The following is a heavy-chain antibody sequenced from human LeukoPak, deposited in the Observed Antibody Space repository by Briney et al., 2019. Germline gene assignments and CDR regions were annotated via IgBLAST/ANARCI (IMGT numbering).Heavy chain of an antibody. CDR2: IYSDGSV. J-gene: IGHJ4*02. CDR3: ARGPAASGYFDY. Sequence: SETLSLTRSFSGGSISSHYWSWLRQPAGKGLDGIGHIYSDGSVNYNPSVKSRVTMSVDTSKNQFSLKLYFVTAADTAVFYCARGPAASGYFDYWDQGTLVIVSS. D-gene: IGHD6-13*01. CDR1: GGSISSHY. V-gene: IGHV4-4*07.